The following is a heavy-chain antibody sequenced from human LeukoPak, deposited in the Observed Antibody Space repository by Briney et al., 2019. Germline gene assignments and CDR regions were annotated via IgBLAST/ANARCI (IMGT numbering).Heavy chain of an antibody. CDR2: INPSGGST. J-gene: IGHJ5*02. CDR3: ARDRGWPNNWFDP. V-gene: IGHV1-46*01. D-gene: IGHD6-19*01. CDR1: GYTFTSYY. Sequence: ASVTVSYKASGYTFTSYYMHWVRQAPGQGLEWMGIINPSGGSTSYAQKFQGRVTMTRDTSTSTVYMELSSLRSEDTAVYYCARDRGWPNNWFDPWGQGTLVTVSS.